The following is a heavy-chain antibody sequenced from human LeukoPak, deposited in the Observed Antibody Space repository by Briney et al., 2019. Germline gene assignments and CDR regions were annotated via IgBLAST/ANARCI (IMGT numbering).Heavy chain of an antibody. D-gene: IGHD2-21*02. Sequence: ASVKVSCKASGYTFTSYGISWVRQAPGQGLEWMGWISAYNGNTNYAQKLQGRVTMTTDTSTSTAYMELRSLRSDDTAVYYCARAGLAYCGGDCSDTQVDYWGQGTLVTVSS. CDR3: ARAGLAYCGGDCSDTQVDY. CDR2: ISAYNGNT. J-gene: IGHJ4*02. CDR1: GYTFTSYG. V-gene: IGHV1-18*01.